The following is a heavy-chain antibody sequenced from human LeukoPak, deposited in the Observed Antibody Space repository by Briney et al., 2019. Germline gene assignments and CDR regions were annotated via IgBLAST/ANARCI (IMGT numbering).Heavy chain of an antibody. CDR2: ISGSGGST. J-gene: IGHJ6*02. V-gene: IGHV3-23*01. CDR1: GFTFSSYA. D-gene: IGHD5-12*01. CDR3: AKDQGGWLRFGYYGMDV. Sequence: GGSLRLSCAASGFTFSSYAMSWVRQAPGKGLEWVSAISGSGGSTYYADSVKGRFTISRDNSKNTLYLQMNSLRAEDTAVYYCAKDQGGWLRFGYYGMDVWGQGTTVTVSS.